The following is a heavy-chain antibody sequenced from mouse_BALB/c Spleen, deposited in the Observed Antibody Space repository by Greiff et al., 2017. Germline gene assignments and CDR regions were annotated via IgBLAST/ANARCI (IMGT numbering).Heavy chain of an antibody. V-gene: IGHV3-5*02. CDR1: GISITTGNYR. CDR3: ARSTPYYAMDY. J-gene: IGHJ4*01. CDR2: IYYSGTI. D-gene: IGHD2-1*01. Sequence: EVKLQESGPGLVKPSQTVSLTCTVTGISITTGNYRWSWIRQFPGNKLEWIGYIYYSGTITYNPSLTSRTTITRDTSKNQFFLEMNSLTAEDTATYYCARSTPYYAMDYWGQGTSVTVSS.